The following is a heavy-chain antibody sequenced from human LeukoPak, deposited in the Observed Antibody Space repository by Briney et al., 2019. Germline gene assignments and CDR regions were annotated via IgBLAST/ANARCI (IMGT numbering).Heavy chain of an antibody. V-gene: IGHV3-9*01. Sequence: GGSLRLSCAASGFTFDDYAMHWVRKAPGKGLEWVSGISWNSGSIGYADSVKGRFTISRDNAKNSLYLQMNSLRAEDTALYYCAKGRDKYQLLSKNWFDPWGQGTLVTVSS. D-gene: IGHD2-2*01. CDR2: ISWNSGSI. CDR3: AKGRDKYQLLSKNWFDP. J-gene: IGHJ5*02. CDR1: GFTFDDYA.